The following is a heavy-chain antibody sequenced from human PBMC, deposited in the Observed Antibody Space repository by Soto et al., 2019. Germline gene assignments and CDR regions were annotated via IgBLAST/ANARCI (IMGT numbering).Heavy chain of an antibody. Sequence: ASVKVSCKASGGTFSSYAISWVRQAPGQGLEWLGGIIPIFGTTNYAQKFQGRVTITADKSTSTAYMELSSLRSEDTAVYYCARGSVPLRSNTGFDPWGQGTLVTVSS. D-gene: IGHD3-3*01. CDR2: IIPIFGTT. CDR1: GGTFSSYA. CDR3: ARGSVPLRSNTGFDP. J-gene: IGHJ5*02. V-gene: IGHV1-69*06.